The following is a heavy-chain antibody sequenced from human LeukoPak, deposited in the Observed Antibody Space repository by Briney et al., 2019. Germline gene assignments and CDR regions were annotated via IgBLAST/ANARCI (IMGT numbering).Heavy chain of an antibody. Sequence: SETLSLTCNVSGGSISSTSYYWGGIRQPPGKGLEWIGSIYHTGTTYYSPSLKSRVTISVHTSKNQFSLKLSSVTAADTAVYYCARQECNGGSCYSRAIWFDPWGQGTLVSVSS. V-gene: IGHV4-39*01. D-gene: IGHD2-15*01. CDR3: ARQECNGGSCYSRAIWFDP. CDR2: IYHTGTT. CDR1: GGSISSTSYY. J-gene: IGHJ5*02.